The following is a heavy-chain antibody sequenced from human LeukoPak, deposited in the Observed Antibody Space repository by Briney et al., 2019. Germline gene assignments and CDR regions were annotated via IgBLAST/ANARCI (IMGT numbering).Heavy chain of an antibody. V-gene: IGHV3-48*01. CDR2: ISRSSSTI. J-gene: IGHJ6*03. Sequence: GGSLRLSCAASGFTFSTYTMNWVRQAPGKGLEWVSYISRSSSTIYYADSVKGRITISRDNAKNSLYLQMNSLRAEDTAVYYCARESQLLKSGYYYYMDVWGKGTTVTVSS. CDR1: GFTFSTYT. CDR3: ARESQLLKSGYYYYMDV. D-gene: IGHD2-2*01.